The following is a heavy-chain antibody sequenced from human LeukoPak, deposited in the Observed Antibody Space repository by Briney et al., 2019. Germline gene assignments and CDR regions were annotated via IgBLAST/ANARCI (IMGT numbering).Heavy chain of an antibody. CDR1: GYTFTSYD. CDR2: MNPNSGNT. D-gene: IGHD6-13*01. V-gene: IGHV1-8*01. Sequence: ASMKVSCKASGYTFTSYDINWVRQATGQGLEWMGWMNPNSGNTGYAQKFQGRVPMTRNTSISTAYMELSSLRSEDTAVYYCARGLAAGYNWFDPWGQGTLVTVSS. CDR3: ARGLAAGYNWFDP. J-gene: IGHJ5*02.